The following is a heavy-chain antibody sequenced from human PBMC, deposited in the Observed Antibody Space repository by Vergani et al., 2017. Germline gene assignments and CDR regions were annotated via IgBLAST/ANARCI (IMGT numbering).Heavy chain of an antibody. CDR1: GFTFSSYS. J-gene: IGHJ6*02. V-gene: IGHV3-21*01. CDR3: ARDRGYSSSSLPYGMDV. CDR2: ISSSSSYI. Sequence: EVQLVESGGGLVKPGGSLRLSCAASGFTFSSYSMNWVRQAPGKGLEWVSSISSSSSYIYYADSVKGRFTISRDNAKNSLYLQMNSLRAEDTAVYYCARDRGYSSSSLPYGMDVWGQGTTVTVSS. D-gene: IGHD6-6*01.